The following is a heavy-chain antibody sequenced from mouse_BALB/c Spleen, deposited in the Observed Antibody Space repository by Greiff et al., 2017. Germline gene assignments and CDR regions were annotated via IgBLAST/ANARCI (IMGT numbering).Heavy chain of an antibody. CDR2: ISSGGSYT. D-gene: IGHD1-1*01. Sequence: EVQRVESGGGLVKPGGSLKLSCAASGFTFSSYAMSWVRETPEKRLEWVATISSGGSYTYYPDSVKGRFTISRDNAKNTLYLQMSSLRSEDTAMYYCARRDGSSPFAYWGQGTLVTVSA. V-gene: IGHV5-9-3*01. J-gene: IGHJ3*01. CDR3: ARRDGSSPFAY. CDR1: GFTFSSYA.